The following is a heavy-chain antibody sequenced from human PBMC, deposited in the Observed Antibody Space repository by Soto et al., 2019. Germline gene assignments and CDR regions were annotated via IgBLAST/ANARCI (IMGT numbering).Heavy chain of an antibody. J-gene: IGHJ4*02. CDR1: GFSLSNARMG. CDR3: ARFWCTNGVCSYFDY. D-gene: IGHD2-8*01. Sequence: QVTLKESGPVLVKPTETLTLTCTVSGFSLSNARMGVSWIRQPPGKALEWLAHIFSNDEKSYSTSLKSRLTISKDTSKSQVVLTMTNMDPVDTATYYCARFWCTNGVCSYFDYWGQGTLVTVSS. CDR2: IFSNDEK. V-gene: IGHV2-26*01.